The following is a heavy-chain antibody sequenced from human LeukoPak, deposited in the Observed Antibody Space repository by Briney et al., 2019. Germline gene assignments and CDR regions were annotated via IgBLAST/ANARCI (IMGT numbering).Heavy chain of an antibody. CDR1: GFTFSTAC. V-gene: IGHV3-15*01. CDR2: IKSKTDGGTT. CDR3: TTRSHDYSTLGGSA. D-gene: IGHD4-11*01. Sequence: GGSLRLSCAASGFTFSTACINWVRQAPGKGLEWVGRIKSKTDGGTTGYTAPVKGRFTISRDDSKNTLYLQMNSLKTEDTAVYHCTTRSHDYSTLGGSAWGQGTLVTVSS. J-gene: IGHJ5*02.